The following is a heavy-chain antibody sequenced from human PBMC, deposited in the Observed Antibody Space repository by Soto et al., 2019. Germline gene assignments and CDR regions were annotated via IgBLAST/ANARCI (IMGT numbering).Heavy chain of an antibody. CDR1: GFTFDDYA. D-gene: IGHD2-15*01. CDR2: VSWSSRSI. CDR3: ATEGGY. Sequence: EVQLVESGEGLVQPGRSLRLSCVASGFTFDDYAMHWVRQAPGKGLEWVSGVSWSSRSIGYADSVKGRFTISRDNAQNSLYLQMNSLRAEDTAFYYCATEGGYWGQGTLVTVSS. V-gene: IGHV3-9*01. J-gene: IGHJ4*02.